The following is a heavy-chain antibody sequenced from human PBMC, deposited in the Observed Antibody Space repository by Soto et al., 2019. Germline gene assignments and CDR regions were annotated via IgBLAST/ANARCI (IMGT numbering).Heavy chain of an antibody. J-gene: IGHJ5*02. CDR3: ARDPSSSSWLYNWFDP. CDR2: ISAYNGNT. D-gene: IGHD6-13*01. CDR1: GYTFTSYG. V-gene: IGHV1-18*01. Sequence: GASVKVSCKASGYTFTSYGISLVRQAPGQGLEWMGWISAYNGNTNYAQKLQGRVTMTTDTSTSTAYMELRSLRSDDTAVYYCARDPSSSSWLYNWFDPWGQGTLVTVSS.